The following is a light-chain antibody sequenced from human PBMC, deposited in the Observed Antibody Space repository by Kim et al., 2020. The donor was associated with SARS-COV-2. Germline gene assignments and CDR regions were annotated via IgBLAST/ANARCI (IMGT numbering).Light chain of an antibody. J-gene: IGLJ3*02. V-gene: IGLV1-44*01. CDR3: AAWDDSLPGVV. CDR1: NSNIGSHT. CDR2: TDN. Sequence: QAVVTQPPSASVTPGQRVTISCSGSNSNIGSHTVNWYQQLPGTAPTLLIYTDNQRPSGVPDRFSGSKSGTSASLAISGLQPEDEADYYCAAWDDSLPGVVFGGGTQLTVL.